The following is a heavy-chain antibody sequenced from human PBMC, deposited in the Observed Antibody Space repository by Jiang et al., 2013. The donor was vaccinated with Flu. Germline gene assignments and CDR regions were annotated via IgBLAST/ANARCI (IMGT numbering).Heavy chain of an antibody. CDR3: AKGYSSGTSYFDY. Sequence: PGRSLRLSCAASGFTFSSYGMHWVRQAPGKGLEWVAVISYDGSNKYYADSVKGRFTISRDNSKNTLYLQMNSLRAEDTAVYYCAKGYSSGTSYFDYWGQGTLVTVSS. CDR1: GFTFSSYG. CDR2: ISYDGSNK. V-gene: IGHV3-30*18. D-gene: IGHD6-19*01. J-gene: IGHJ4*02.